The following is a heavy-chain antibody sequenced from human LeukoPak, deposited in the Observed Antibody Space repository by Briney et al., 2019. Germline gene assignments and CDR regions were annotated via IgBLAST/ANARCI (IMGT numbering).Heavy chain of an antibody. CDR1: GYTFTSYG. Sequence: EASVKVSCKASGYTFTSYGISWVRQAPGQGLEWMGWISAYNGNTNYAQKLQGRVTMTTDTSTSTAYMELRSLRSDDTAVYYCARDDNHYDSSGSKPSFDYWGQGTLVTVSS. V-gene: IGHV1-18*01. J-gene: IGHJ4*02. CDR2: ISAYNGNT. CDR3: ARDDNHYDSSGSKPSFDY. D-gene: IGHD3-22*01.